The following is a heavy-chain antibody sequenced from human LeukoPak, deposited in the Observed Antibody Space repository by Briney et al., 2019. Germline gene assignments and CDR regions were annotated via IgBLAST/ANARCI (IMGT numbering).Heavy chain of an antibody. CDR1: GFIFTSYS. J-gene: IGHJ4*02. CDR2: ISSSSSTI. V-gene: IGHV3-48*01. Sequence: GSLRLSCAASGFIFTSYSMNWVRQAPGKGLEWVSYISSSSSTIYYADSVKGRFTISRDNAKNSLYLQVNSLRAEDTAVYYCARQRAGFTVTTSDYWGQGTLVTVSS. D-gene: IGHD4-17*01. CDR3: ARQRAGFTVTTSDY.